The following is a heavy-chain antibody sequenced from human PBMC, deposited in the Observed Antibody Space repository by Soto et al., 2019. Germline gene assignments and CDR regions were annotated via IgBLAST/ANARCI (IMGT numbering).Heavy chain of an antibody. Sequence: GGSLRLSCAASGFTFSSHSMHWVRRAPGKGLEWVAVLSYDGNTKYYADSVKGRFTISRDDSNQNLYVQMDSLGVEDTAMYYCERDLRQWQNWFDLWGQGTPVTVSS. CDR3: ERDLRQWQNWFDL. CDR2: LSYDGNTK. J-gene: IGHJ5*02. D-gene: IGHD2-8*01. CDR1: GFTFSSHS. V-gene: IGHV3-30-3*01.